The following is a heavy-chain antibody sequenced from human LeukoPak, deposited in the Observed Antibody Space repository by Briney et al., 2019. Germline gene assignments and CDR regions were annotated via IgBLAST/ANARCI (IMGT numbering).Heavy chain of an antibody. V-gene: IGHV3-33*08. D-gene: IGHD3-3*01. Sequence: GGSLRLSCAASGLSFSSHWMSWVRQAPGKGLEWVAVIWYDGSNKYYADSVKGRFTISRDNSKNTLYLQMNSLRAEDTAVYYCARDHRYYDFWSGIFDYWGQGTLVTVSS. CDR3: ARDHRYYDFWSGIFDY. J-gene: IGHJ4*02. CDR2: IWYDGSNK. CDR1: GLSFSSHW.